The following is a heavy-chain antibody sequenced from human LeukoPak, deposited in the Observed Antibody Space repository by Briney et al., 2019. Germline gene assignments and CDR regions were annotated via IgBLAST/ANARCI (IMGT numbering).Heavy chain of an antibody. CDR1: GGSISSSSYY. V-gene: IGHV4-39*07. D-gene: IGHD3-22*01. Sequence: PSETLSLTCTVSGGSISSSSYYWGWIRQPPGKGLEWIGSIYYSGSTNYNPSLKSRVTMSVDTSKNQFSLKLSSMTAADTAVYYCARETHPTYYYDSSGYQDAFDIWGQGTMVTVSS. CDR3: ARETHPTYYYDSSGYQDAFDI. J-gene: IGHJ3*02. CDR2: IYYSGST.